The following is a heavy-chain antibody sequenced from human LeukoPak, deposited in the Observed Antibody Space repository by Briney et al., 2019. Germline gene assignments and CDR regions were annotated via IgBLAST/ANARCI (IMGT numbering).Heavy chain of an antibody. Sequence: SETLSLTCTVSGDSISSFYWSWIRQPAGKGLEWIGRIYTSGSTNYNPSLKSRVTISVDTPKNQFSLKLSSVTAADTAVYYCATTTIRLGYWGQGTLVTVSS. D-gene: IGHD1-26*01. CDR2: IYTSGST. J-gene: IGHJ4*02. CDR1: GDSISSFY. V-gene: IGHV4-4*07. CDR3: ATTTIRLGY.